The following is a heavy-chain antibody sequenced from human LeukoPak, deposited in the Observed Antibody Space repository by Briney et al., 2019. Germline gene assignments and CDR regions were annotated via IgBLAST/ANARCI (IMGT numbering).Heavy chain of an antibody. CDR2: IYPDDSDT. V-gene: IGHV5-51*01. CDR3: ARKSSGSSLRFYFFDF. Sequence: GESLKISCKGSGYSFPNYWIAWVRQMPGKGLEWMGIIYPDDSDTKYSPSFQGQVTISVDKSINTAYLHWSSLKASDTAMYYCARKSSGSSLRFYFFDFWGQGSLVSVSS. CDR1: GYSFPNYW. D-gene: IGHD3-10*01. J-gene: IGHJ4*02.